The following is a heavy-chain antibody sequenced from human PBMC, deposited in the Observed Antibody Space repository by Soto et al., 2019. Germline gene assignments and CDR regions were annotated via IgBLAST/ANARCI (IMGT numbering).Heavy chain of an antibody. V-gene: IGHV5-51*01. CDR3: ARLSYYDILTGYYGLHYFDY. D-gene: IGHD3-9*01. Sequence: GESLKISCKGSGYSFTSYWIGWVRQMPGKGLEWMGIIYPGDSDTRYSPSFQGQVTISADKSISTAYLQWSSLKASDTAMYYCARLSYYDILTGYYGLHYFDYWGQGTLVTVSS. CDR2: IYPGDSDT. CDR1: GYSFTSYW. J-gene: IGHJ4*02.